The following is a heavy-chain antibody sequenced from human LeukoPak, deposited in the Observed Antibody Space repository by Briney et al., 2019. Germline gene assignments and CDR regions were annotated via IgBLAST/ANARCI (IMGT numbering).Heavy chain of an antibody. V-gene: IGHV1-69*04. J-gene: IGHJ4*02. Sequence: ASVKVSCKASGGTFSTYAISWVRQAPGQGLEWMGRIIPILGIANYAQKFQGRVTITADKSTSTAYMELSSLRSEDTAVYYCARLFGTQQLADWGQGTLVTVSS. CDR2: IIPILGIA. D-gene: IGHD6-13*01. CDR3: ARLFGTQQLAD. CDR1: GGTFSTYA.